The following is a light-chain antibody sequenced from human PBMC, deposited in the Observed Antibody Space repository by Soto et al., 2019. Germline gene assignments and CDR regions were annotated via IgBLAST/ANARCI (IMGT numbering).Light chain of an antibody. V-gene: IGLV2-14*03. CDR3: SSYTSSSTHV. Sequence: QSALTQPDSVSGSPGQSITISCTGSSSDVGAYPFVSWYQQHPGKVPKLRIFDVSSRPSGVADRFSGSKSGNTASLTISGLQAEDEGDYYFSSYTSSSTHVLGSGTKLTV. CDR1: SSDVGAYPF. J-gene: IGLJ1*01. CDR2: DVS.